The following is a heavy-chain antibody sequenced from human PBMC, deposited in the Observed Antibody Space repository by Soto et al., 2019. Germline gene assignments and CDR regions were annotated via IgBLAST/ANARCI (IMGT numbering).Heavy chain of an antibody. CDR2: ISGNGVDV. CDR1: GFTSSNHA. Sequence: GGSLRLSCSASGFTSSNHALHWVRQAPGKRLEYVSGISGNGVDVDYAASVNSRFTISRDNSKNTLYLQMTSLTTEDTAIYYCVRDSSYTVTYDYWGQGTLVTVSS. D-gene: IGHD4-17*01. V-gene: IGHV3-64D*08. J-gene: IGHJ4*02. CDR3: VRDSSYTVTYDY.